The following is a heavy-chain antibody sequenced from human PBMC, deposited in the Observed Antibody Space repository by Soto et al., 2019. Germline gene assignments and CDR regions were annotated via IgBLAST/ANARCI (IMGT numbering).Heavy chain of an antibody. CDR3: ARHRTTARIYYYYGMDV. Sequence: GESLKISCKGSGYSFTSYWIGWVRPMPGKGLEWMGFIYPGDSDTRYSRSFQGWVSISADKSISTAYLQWSSLKASDTAMYYCARHRTTARIYYYYGMDVWGHGTTVTVSS. CDR2: IYPGDSDT. CDR1: GYSFTSYW. J-gene: IGHJ6*02. V-gene: IGHV5-51*01. D-gene: IGHD4-17*01.